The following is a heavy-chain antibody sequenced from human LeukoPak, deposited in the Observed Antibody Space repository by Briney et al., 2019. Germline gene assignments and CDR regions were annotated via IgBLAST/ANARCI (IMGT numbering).Heavy chain of an antibody. Sequence: SQTLSLTCTVSGGSISSGDYYWSWILQPPGKGLEWIGYIYYSGSTYYNPSLKSRVTTSIDTSKNQFSLKMSSVTAADTAVYYCVREVKGYGSSWYQNWFDPWGQGTLVTVSS. CDR1: GGSISSGDYY. V-gene: IGHV4-30-4*01. D-gene: IGHD6-13*01. CDR3: VREVKGYGSSWYQNWFDP. CDR2: IYYSGST. J-gene: IGHJ5*02.